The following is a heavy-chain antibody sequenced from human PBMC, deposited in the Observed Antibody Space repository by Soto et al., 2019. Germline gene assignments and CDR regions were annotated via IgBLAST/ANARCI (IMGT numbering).Heavy chain of an antibody. CDR2: INSDGSNT. CDR1: GFTFSSYW. V-gene: IGHV3-74*01. D-gene: IGHD6-6*01. Sequence: EVQLVESGGGLVQPGGSLRLSCAASGFTFSSYWMHWVRQAPGKGLVWVSRINSDGSNTNYADSVKGRFTISRDNAKNTLYLQMNSLRAEDTAVYYWTRSGSSPYYYGMDVWGQGTTVTVSS. J-gene: IGHJ6*02. CDR3: TRSGSSPYYYGMDV.